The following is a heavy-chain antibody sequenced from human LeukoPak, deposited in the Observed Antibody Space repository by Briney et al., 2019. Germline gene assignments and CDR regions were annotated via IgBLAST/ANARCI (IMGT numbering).Heavy chain of an antibody. CDR2: IYTSGST. CDR3: AGDYTLSSYRFDY. Sequence: SETLSLTCTVSGGSISSYYWSWIRQPAGKGLEWIGRIYTSGSTNYNPSLKSRVTISLDTSKNQFSLRLNSVTAADTAVYYCAGDYTLSSYRFDYWGQGIRVTVSS. J-gene: IGHJ4*02. CDR1: GGSISSYY. D-gene: IGHD3-9*01. V-gene: IGHV4-4*07.